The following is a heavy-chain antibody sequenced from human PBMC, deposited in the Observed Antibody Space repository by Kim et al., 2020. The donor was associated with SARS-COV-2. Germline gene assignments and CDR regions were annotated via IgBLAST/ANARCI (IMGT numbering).Heavy chain of an antibody. D-gene: IGHD6-19*01. CDR3: AKEILSCFSSLPLAGGDFDC. V-gene: IGHV3-9*01. CDR2: MSWNSGKI. CDR1: GFTFDDYG. Sequence: GGSLRLSCAASGFTFDDYGMHWVRQAPGKGLEWVSSMSWNSGKIQYADSVKGRFTISRDNAKNSLYLQMNRLIIEDTALYYCAKEILSCFSSLPLAGGDFDCWGQGALVTVSS. J-gene: IGHJ4*02.